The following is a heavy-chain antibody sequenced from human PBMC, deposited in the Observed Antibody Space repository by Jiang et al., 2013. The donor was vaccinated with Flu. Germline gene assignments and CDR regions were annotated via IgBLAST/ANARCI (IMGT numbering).Heavy chain of an antibody. D-gene: IGHD4-17*01. Sequence: GSGLVKPAQTLSLTCTVSGDSISSGGYYWNWIRQHPSKGLEWIGYIYFSGRTSYSPSLKSRVAISVDTSKNQFSLRLTSVTAADTAVYYCARDRHDYGADPFDIWGQGTMVTVSS. V-gene: IGHV4-31*03. CDR2: IYFSGRT. J-gene: IGHJ3*02. CDR3: ARDRHDYGADPFDI. CDR1: GDSISSGGYY.